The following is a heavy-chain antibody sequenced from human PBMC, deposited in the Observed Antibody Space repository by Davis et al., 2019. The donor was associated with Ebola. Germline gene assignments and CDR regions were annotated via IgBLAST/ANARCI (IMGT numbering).Heavy chain of an antibody. CDR2: IIPIFGTA. Sequence: AASVKVSCKASGGTFSSYAISWVRQAPGQGLEWMGGIIPIFGTANYAQKFQGRVTMTTDTSTSTAYMELRSLRSDDTAVYYCARGGDLDFWGQGTLVTVSS. CDR3: ARGGDLDF. J-gene: IGHJ4*02. CDR1: GGTFSSYA. V-gene: IGHV1-69*05. D-gene: IGHD4-17*01.